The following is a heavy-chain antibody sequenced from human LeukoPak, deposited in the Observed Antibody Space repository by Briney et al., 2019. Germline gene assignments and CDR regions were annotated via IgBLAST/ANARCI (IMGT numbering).Heavy chain of an antibody. CDR1: GLTFSSYA. J-gene: IGHJ4*02. D-gene: IGHD2-2*01. CDR3: AKDQQLQPFRY. V-gene: IGHV3-30-3*01. Sequence: GGSLRLSCAASGLTFSSYAMRWVRQAPGKGLEWVAGISYNGSNKYYADSVKGRFTISRDNPKNTLYLQMNSLRAEDTAVYYCAKDQQLQPFRYRGQGTLVTVSS. CDR2: ISYNGSNK.